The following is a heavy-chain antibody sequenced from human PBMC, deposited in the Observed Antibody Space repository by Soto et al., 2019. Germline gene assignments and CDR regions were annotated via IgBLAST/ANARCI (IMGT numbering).Heavy chain of an antibody. V-gene: IGHV4-59*01. CDR2: VYYTGST. CDR1: GGSISGSY. D-gene: IGHD6-19*01. J-gene: IGHJ4*02. Sequence: PSDTLSLTCSVSGGSISGSYWSWIRQCPGKGLEWLGYVYYTGSTNDSPSLRSRVSISVETSKNEFSLRLRSVTAADTAVYFCARSVAVPGAHIDYWGQGTQVTVSS. CDR3: ARSVAVPGAHIDY.